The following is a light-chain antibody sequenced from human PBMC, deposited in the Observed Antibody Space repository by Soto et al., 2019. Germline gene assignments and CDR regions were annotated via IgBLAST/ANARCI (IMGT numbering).Light chain of an antibody. J-gene: IGLJ1*01. CDR2: EVN. V-gene: IGLV2-8*01. Sequence: QSVLTQPPSASGSPGQSVAISCTGTSSDVGGYNYVSWYQQHPGKAPKLMIYEVNKRPSGVPDRFSGSKSGNTASLTVSGLQAEDEAYYYCSSYAGSSNVFGTGTKVTV. CDR3: SSYAGSSNV. CDR1: SSDVGGYNY.